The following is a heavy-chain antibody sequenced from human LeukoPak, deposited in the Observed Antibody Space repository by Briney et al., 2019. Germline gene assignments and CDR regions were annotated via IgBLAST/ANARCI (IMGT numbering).Heavy chain of an antibody. J-gene: IGHJ3*02. V-gene: IGHV3-48*03. CDR2: SSSSGSTI. CDR3: ARVQDSGYGDAFDI. Sequence: GGSLRLSCAASGFTFSSYEMNWVRQPPGKGLEWVSYSSSSGSTIYYADSVKGRFTISRDNSKNTLYLQMNSLRAEDTAVYYCARVQDSGYGDAFDIWGQGTMVTVSS. D-gene: IGHD5-12*01. CDR1: GFTFSSYE.